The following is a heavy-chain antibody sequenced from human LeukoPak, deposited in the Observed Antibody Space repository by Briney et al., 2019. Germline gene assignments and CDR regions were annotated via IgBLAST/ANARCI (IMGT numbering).Heavy chain of an antibody. CDR1: GYTFTGYY. Sequence: ASVKVSCKASGYTFTGYYMHWVRQAPGQGLEWMGWINPNSGGTNYAQKFQGRVTMTRDTSIGTAYMELSRLRSDDTAVYYCARDLSGVTGYTYGRGIDYWGQGTLVTVSS. J-gene: IGHJ4*02. D-gene: IGHD5-18*01. CDR2: INPNSGGT. V-gene: IGHV1-2*02. CDR3: ARDLSGVTGYTYGRGIDY.